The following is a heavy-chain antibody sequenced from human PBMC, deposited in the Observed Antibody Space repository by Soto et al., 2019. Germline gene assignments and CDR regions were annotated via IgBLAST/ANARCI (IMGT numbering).Heavy chain of an antibody. V-gene: IGHV3-33*05. Sequence: QVQLVESGGGVVQPGTSLRLSCVGSGFTFRSYVIHWVRQAPGKGLEWVALTSYDGSNNFYGDSVKGRFTSSRHNSRNTVELQMDSLRFEDTALYYGARWGTTGGLDVGGQGTLVSVSS. J-gene: IGHJ4*02. CDR1: GFTFRSYV. D-gene: IGHD3-16*01. CDR2: TSYDGSNN. CDR3: ARWGTTGGLDV.